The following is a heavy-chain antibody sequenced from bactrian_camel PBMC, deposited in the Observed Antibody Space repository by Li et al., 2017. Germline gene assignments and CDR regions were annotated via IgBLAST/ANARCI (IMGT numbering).Heavy chain of an antibody. D-gene: IGHD4*01. CDR3: VRDHFGSNYDLNFGY. V-gene: IGHV3S53*01. CDR1: EFWYTKYS. J-gene: IGHJ6*01. CDR2: IDSDGHT. Sequence: QVQLVESGGGLVQAGGSLRLTCVASEFWYTKYSMGWFRRAPGKEREGIAAIDSDGHTSYADSVKGRFTISRDNAKNTVYLQMNSLKPEDTAVYYCVRDHFGSNYDLNFGYWGQGTQVTVSS.